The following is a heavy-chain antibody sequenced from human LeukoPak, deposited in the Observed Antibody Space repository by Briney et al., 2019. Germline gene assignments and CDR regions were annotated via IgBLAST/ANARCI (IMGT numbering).Heavy chain of an antibody. CDR2: IYPGDSDT. Sequence: GESLKISCQASGYSFSTYWIGWVRQMAGKGLEWMGIIYPGDSDTRYNPSFQGQVTISVDRSISTAYLQWSSLKASDTAIYYCARRLNVSNSRFFDYWGQGTLVTVSS. J-gene: IGHJ4*02. V-gene: IGHV5-51*01. CDR3: ARRLNVSNSRFFDY. CDR1: GYSFSTYW. D-gene: IGHD6-13*01.